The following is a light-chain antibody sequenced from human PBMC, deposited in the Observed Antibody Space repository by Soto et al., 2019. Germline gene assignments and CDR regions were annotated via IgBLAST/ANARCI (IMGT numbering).Light chain of an antibody. J-gene: IGLJ1*01. CDR1: SSNIGAGYD. Sequence: QSVLTQPPSVSGAPGQRVTISCTGSSSNIGAGYDVHWYQQLPGTAPKLLIYGNSNRPSGVPDRFSGSKSGTSASLAMTGLQAEDESDYYSQSYDSSLSGLYVFGTGTKLTVL. CDR2: GNS. CDR3: QSYDSSLSGLYV. V-gene: IGLV1-40*01.